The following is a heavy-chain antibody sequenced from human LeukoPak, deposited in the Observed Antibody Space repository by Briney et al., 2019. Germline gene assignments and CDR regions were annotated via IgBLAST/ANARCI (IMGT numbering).Heavy chain of an antibody. Sequence: GGSLRLSCAASGFTFSSYGMHGVRQAPGKGLEWVAFIRYDGSNKYYADPVKGRFTISRDNSKNTLYLQMNSLRAEDTAVYYCAKDWDGYNLYWGQGTLVTVSS. D-gene: IGHD5-24*01. CDR2: IRYDGSNK. CDR1: GFTFSSYG. CDR3: AKDWDGYNLY. J-gene: IGHJ4*02. V-gene: IGHV3-30*02.